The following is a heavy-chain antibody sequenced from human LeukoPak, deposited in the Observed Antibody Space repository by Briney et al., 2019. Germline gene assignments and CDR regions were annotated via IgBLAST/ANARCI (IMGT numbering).Heavy chain of an antibody. CDR1: GYTFTGYY. V-gene: IGHV1-2*04. D-gene: IGHD6-13*01. Sequence: ASVKDSCKASGYTFTGYYMHWVRQAPGQGLEWMGWINPNCGGTNYAQKFQGWVTMTRDTSISTAYMELSRLRSDDTAVYYCASSAAGTYYYYGMDVWGQGTTVTVSS. J-gene: IGHJ6*02. CDR3: ASSAAGTYYYYGMDV. CDR2: INPNCGGT.